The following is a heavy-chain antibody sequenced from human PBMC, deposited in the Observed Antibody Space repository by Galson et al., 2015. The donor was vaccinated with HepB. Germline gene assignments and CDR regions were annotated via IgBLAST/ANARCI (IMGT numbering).Heavy chain of an antibody. V-gene: IGHV3-30*02. CDR1: GFISSDVG. CDR3: AKDSTGYGIHY. Sequence: SLRLSCAPSGFISSDVGMHWVRQAPGKGLEWVAFILYDGNNKYYVDSVKGRFTISRDNSKNTLYLQMNSLRVEDTAVYYCAKDSTGYGIHYWGQGTLVTVSS. CDR2: ILYDGNNK. D-gene: IGHD3-16*01. J-gene: IGHJ4*02.